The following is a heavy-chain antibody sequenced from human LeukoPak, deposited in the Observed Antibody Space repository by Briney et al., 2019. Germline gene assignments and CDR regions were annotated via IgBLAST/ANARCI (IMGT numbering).Heavy chain of an antibody. CDR3: ARDQSGSYSY. V-gene: IGHV3-21*06. D-gene: IGHD1-26*01. J-gene: IGHJ4*02. Sequence: DSVKGRFTMPRDNAKNSLYLQMNSLRAEDTAVYYRARDQSGSYSYWGQGTLVTVSS.